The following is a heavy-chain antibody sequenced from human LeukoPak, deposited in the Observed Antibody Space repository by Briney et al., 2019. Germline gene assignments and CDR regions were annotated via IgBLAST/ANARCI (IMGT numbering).Heavy chain of an antibody. CDR2: IKQDGSEK. CDR3: AGSIAARPFDY. CDR1: GFTFSSYW. Sequence: GGSLRLSCEASGFTFSSYWMTWVRQAPGKGLEWVANIKQDGSEKYYVDSVKGRFSISRDNAKNSLSLQMNSLRAEDTAVYYCAGSIAARPFDYWGQGTLVTVSS. D-gene: IGHD6-6*01. V-gene: IGHV3-7*03. J-gene: IGHJ4*02.